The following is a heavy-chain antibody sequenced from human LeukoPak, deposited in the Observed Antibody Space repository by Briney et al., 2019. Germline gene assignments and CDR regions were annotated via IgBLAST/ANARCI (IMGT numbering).Heavy chain of an antibody. J-gene: IGHJ5*02. CDR2: INHSGST. CDR3: ARDGEVLSSSWFWFDP. Sequence: PSEALSLTCAVYGGSFNDNYWTWIRQPPGKGLEWIGEINHSGSTNYNPSLKTRVTISVDTSKNQFSLKLSSVTAADTAVYYCARDGEVLSSSWFWFDPWGQGTLVTVSS. V-gene: IGHV4-34*01. D-gene: IGHD6-13*01. CDR1: GGSFNDNY.